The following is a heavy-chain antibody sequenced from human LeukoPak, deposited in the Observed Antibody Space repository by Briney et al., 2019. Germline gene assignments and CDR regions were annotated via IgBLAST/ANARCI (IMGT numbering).Heavy chain of an antibody. Sequence: ASVKVSCKASRHTFTSYGISWVRQAPGQGLEWMGWISAYNGNTNYAQKLQGRVTMTTDTSTSTAYMELRSLRSDDTAVYYCARVVYCSGGSCFSNWFGPWGQGTLVTVA. CDR2: ISAYNGNT. J-gene: IGHJ5*02. D-gene: IGHD2-15*01. CDR3: ARVVYCSGGSCFSNWFGP. V-gene: IGHV1-18*01. CDR1: RHTFTSYG.